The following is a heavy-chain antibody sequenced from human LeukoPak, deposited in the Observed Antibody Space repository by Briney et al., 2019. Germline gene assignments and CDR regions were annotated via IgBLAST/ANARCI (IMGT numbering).Heavy chain of an antibody. CDR3: ARDFRNAGDY. D-gene: IGHD1-14*01. J-gene: IGHJ4*02. Sequence: GGSLRLSCAASGFTFSSYWINWVRQAPGKGLEWVAVINQDGSEKYYVDSVKGRFTISRDNAKNSLYLQMNSLRAEDTAVYYCARDFRNAGDYWGQGTLVTVSS. V-gene: IGHV3-7*01. CDR2: INQDGSEK. CDR1: GFTFSSYW.